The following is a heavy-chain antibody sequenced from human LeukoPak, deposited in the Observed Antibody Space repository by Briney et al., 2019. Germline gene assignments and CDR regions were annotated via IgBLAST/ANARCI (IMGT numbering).Heavy chain of an antibody. Sequence: SETLSLTCTVSGGSISSHYWSWIQQPRGKGLEWIGNIYYGGSTNYNPSLKSRVTISVDTSKNQFSLKLSSVTAADTAVYYCARVIVVVPAASSANWFDPWGQGTLVTVSS. CDR2: IYYGGST. CDR1: GGSISSHY. J-gene: IGHJ5*02. CDR3: ARVIVVVPAASSANWFDP. V-gene: IGHV4-59*11. D-gene: IGHD2-2*01.